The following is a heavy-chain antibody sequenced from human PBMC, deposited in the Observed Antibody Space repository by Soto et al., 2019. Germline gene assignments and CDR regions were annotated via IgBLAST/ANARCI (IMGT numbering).Heavy chain of an antibody. Sequence: PGESLTISCQGCGYSFTSYWMGWVRQMPGKGLEWMGIIYPGDSDTRYSPSFQGQVTISADKSISTAYLQWSSLKASDTAMYYCARGPYYYDSSGYYPIFYWGQGTLVTVSS. J-gene: IGHJ4*02. CDR1: GYSFTSYW. CDR2: IYPGDSDT. D-gene: IGHD3-22*01. CDR3: ARGPYYYDSSGYYPIFY. V-gene: IGHV5-51*01.